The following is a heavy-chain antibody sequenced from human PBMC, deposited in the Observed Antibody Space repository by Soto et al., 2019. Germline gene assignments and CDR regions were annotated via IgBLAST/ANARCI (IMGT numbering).Heavy chain of an antibody. V-gene: IGHV2-5*02. CDR3: IQSRCGGDCLQSYASHYYYGMDV. CDR1: GFSLSTSGVG. D-gene: IGHD2-21*02. CDR2: IYWDDDK. Sequence: QITLKESGPTLVKPTQTLTLTCTFSGFSLSTSGVGVGCIRQPPGKALEWLALIYWDDDKRYSPSLRSRLTINKDTSKNQVVLTMTNMDPVDTATYYCIQSRCGGDCLQSYASHYYYGMDVWGQGTTVTVSS. J-gene: IGHJ6*02.